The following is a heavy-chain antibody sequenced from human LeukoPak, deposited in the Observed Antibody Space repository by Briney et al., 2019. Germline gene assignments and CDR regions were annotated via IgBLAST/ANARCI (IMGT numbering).Heavy chain of an antibody. CDR1: GYSISSAYY. CDR2: IDHSGTT. Sequence: SETLSLTCTVSGYSISSAYYWGWIRQPPEKGLEWLGSIDHSGTTYHNPSLKSRVTISVDTSKNQFSLRLSSVTAADTAVYYCARTRETTVGDFDSWGQGTLVTVSS. CDR3: ARTRETTVGDFDS. D-gene: IGHD4-23*01. V-gene: IGHV4-38-2*02. J-gene: IGHJ4*02.